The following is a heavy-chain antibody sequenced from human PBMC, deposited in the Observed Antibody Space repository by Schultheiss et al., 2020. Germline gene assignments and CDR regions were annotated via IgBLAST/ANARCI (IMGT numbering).Heavy chain of an antibody. D-gene: IGHD5-24*01. CDR3: AREETRNYYYYGMDV. CDR2: ISYDGSNK. V-gene: IGHV3-30-3*01. CDR1: GGSFSGYY. Sequence: LSLTCAVYGGSFSGYYWSWVRQAPGKGLEWVAVISYDGSNKYYADSVKGRFTISRDNSKNTLYLQMNSLRAEDTAVYYCAREETRNYYYYGMDVWGQGTTVTVSS. J-gene: IGHJ6*02.